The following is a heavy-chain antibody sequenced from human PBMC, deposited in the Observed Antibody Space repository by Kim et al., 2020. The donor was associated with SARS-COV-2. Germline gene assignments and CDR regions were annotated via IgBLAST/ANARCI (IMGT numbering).Heavy chain of an antibody. V-gene: IGHV3-23*01. J-gene: IGHJ4*02. Sequence: YYADAVGGRFTISRDNSRNTLYLQMNSLRADDTAVYYCAKRYSASRIDFDYCGQGTLVTVSS. CDR3: AKRYSASRIDFDY. D-gene: IGHD6-13*01.